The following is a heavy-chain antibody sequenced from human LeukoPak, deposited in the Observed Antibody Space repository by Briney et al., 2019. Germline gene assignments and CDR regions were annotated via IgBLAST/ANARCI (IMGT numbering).Heavy chain of an antibody. V-gene: IGHV3-23*01. J-gene: IGHJ4*02. CDR3: AKNRGSTGWSDY. CDR1: GFTFSTYA. CDR2: ISGSGSST. Sequence: PGGSLRLSCAASGFTFSTYAMSWARQAPGKGLEWVSSISGSGSSTYDADSVKGRFTISRDNSKNTLDLQMNRLRADDTAVYYCAKNRGSTGWSDYWGQGTLVTVSS. D-gene: IGHD6-19*01.